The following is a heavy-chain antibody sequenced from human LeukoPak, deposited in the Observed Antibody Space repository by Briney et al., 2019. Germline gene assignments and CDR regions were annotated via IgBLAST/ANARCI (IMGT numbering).Heavy chain of an antibody. CDR1: GGSISSYY. V-gene: IGHV4-59*01. J-gene: IGHJ4*02. CDR3: ARGGAPYYFDY. D-gene: IGHD3-16*01. Sequence: SETLSLTCTVSGGSISSYYRSWIGQPPGKGLEWIWYIYYSGSTNYNPSLKSRVTISVDTSKNQFSLKLSSVTAADTAVYYFARGGAPYYFDYWGQGTLVTVSS. CDR2: IYYSGST.